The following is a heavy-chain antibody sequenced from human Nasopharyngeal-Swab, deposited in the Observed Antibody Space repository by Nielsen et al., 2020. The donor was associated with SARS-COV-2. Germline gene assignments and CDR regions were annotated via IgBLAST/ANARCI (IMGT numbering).Heavy chain of an antibody. CDR2: ISYDGSNK. J-gene: IGHJ6*02. D-gene: IGHD1-26*01. Sequence: GESLKISCAASGFTFSSYAMHWVRQAPGKGLEWVAVISYDGSNKYYADSVKGRFTISRDNAKNTLYLQMNSLRAEDTAVYYCATPVGDEGWGLYYYGMDVWGQGTTVTVSS. CDR3: ATPVGDEGWGLYYYGMDV. CDR1: GFTFSSYA. V-gene: IGHV3-30-3*01.